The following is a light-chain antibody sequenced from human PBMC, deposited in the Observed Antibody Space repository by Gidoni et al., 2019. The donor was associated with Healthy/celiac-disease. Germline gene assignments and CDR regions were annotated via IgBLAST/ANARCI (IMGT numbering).Light chain of an antibody. V-gene: IGKV3-11*01. CDR2: DAS. CDR3: QQRSNWPWLT. Sequence: EIVLTQSPATLSLSPGERATLSCRASQSVSSYLAWYQQKPGQAPRLLIYDASNSATGIPARFSGSGSGTDFTLTISSLEPEDVAGYYCQQRSNWPWLTFXGXTKVEIK. J-gene: IGKJ4*01. CDR1: QSVSSY.